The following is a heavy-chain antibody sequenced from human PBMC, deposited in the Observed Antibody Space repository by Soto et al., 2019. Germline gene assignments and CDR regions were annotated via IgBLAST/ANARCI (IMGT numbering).Heavy chain of an antibody. CDR3: ARTYGRNFDY. D-gene: IGHD3-10*01. CDR2: MYYSGTT. Sequence: PSETLSLTCTVSGGSISSSSYFWGWIRQPPGKGLEWIGSMYYSGTTYYNPSLKSRVTISVDTSKNQFSLKLSSVTAADTALYYCARTYGRNFDYWGQGTLVTVSS. J-gene: IGHJ4*02. V-gene: IGHV4-39*07. CDR1: GGSISSSSYF.